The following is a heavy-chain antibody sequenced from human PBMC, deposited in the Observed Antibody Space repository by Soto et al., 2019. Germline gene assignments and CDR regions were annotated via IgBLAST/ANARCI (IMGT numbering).Heavy chain of an antibody. CDR1: GGSFSGYY. CDR3: ARGRTDIVVVPAAMGYYYYMDV. V-gene: IGHV4-34*01. Sequence: PSETLSLTCAVYGGSFSGYYWSWIRQPPGKGLEWIGEINHSGSTNYNPSLKSRVTISVDTSKNQFSLKLSSVTAADTAVYYCARGRTDIVVVPAAMGYYYYMDVWGKGTTVTVSS. CDR2: INHSGST. J-gene: IGHJ6*03. D-gene: IGHD2-2*01.